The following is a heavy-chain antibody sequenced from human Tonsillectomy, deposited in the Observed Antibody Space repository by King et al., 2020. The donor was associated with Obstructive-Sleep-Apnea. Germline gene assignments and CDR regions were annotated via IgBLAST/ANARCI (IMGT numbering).Heavy chain of an antibody. CDR2: ISYDGRNK. CDR1: GFTFSSYA. J-gene: IGHJ3*02. CDR3: ASLVGDYAFDI. Sequence: VQLVESGGGVVQLGRSLRLSCAASGFTFSSYAMHWVRQESGKGLDWVAFISYDGRNKYYEDSLKGRFTISRDDSKNTLYLQMNSLRAEDTAVYYCASLVGDYAFDIWGQGTMVTVSS. D-gene: IGHD4-17*01. V-gene: IGHV3-30-3*01.